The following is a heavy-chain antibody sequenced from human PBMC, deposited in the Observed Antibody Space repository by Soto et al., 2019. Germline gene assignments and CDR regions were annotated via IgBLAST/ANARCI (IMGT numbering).Heavy chain of an antibody. Sequence: GGSLRLSCAASGFPFSSYSISWVRQAPGTGLEWVSSISSSRSYIYYSDSVKGRFTISRDNAKNSLHLQMNSLRAEDTAVYYSARRRRNYYDSSGYHYGPVDYWGQGTLVTVSS. CDR2: ISSSRSYI. CDR3: ARRRRNYYDSSGYHYGPVDY. CDR1: GFPFSSYS. J-gene: IGHJ4*02. D-gene: IGHD3-22*01. V-gene: IGHV3-21*01.